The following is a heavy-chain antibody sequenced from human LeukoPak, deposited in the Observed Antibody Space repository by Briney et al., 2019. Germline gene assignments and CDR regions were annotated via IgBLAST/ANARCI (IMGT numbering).Heavy chain of an antibody. CDR1: GGSISSYY. D-gene: IGHD5-18*01. Sequence: SETLSLTCTVSGGSISSYYWSWIRQPPGKGLEWIGYIYYSGSTNYNPSLKSRVTISVDTSKNQFSLKQSSVTAADTAVYYCARDTDSYGYSWFDPWGQGTLVTVSS. CDR3: ARDTDSYGYSWFDP. V-gene: IGHV4-59*01. J-gene: IGHJ5*02. CDR2: IYYSGST.